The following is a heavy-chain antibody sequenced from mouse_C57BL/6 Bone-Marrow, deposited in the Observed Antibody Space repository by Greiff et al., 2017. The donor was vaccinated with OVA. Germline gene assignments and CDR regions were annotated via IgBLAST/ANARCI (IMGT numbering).Heavy chain of an antibody. CDR3: TRGNFDY. CDR1: GYTFTSYW. CDR2: IYPGNSDT. V-gene: IGHV1-5*01. J-gene: IGHJ2*01. Sequence: VQLKQPGAELVKPGASVKLSCKASGYTFTSYWMHWVKQRPGQGLEWIGAIYPGNSDTSYNQKFKGKAKLTAVTSASTAYMELSSLTNEDSAVYYCTRGNFDYWGQGTTLTVSS.